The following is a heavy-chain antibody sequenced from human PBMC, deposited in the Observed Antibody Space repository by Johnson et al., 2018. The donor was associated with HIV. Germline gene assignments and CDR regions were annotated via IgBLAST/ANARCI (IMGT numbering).Heavy chain of an antibody. D-gene: IGHD2-15*01. CDR3: AREMVAAKDAFDI. V-gene: IGHV3-30-3*01. CDR1: GFTFSSYA. Sequence: QVQLVESGGGVVQPGRSLRLSCAASGFTFSSYAMHWVRQAPGKGLEWVAVISYDGSNKYYPDAVKGRFTISRDNFKNTLYLQMDSLCAEDTAVYFCAREMVAAKDAFDIWGQGTMVTVSS. CDR2: ISYDGSNK. J-gene: IGHJ3*02.